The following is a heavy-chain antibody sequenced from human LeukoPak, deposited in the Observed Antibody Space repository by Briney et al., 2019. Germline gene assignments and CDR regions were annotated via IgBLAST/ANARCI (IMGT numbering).Heavy chain of an antibody. CDR1: GHTFTVYY. CDR3: ARDHSSGWYDGFFATQSRGYMDV. CDR2: INPNTGDT. J-gene: IGHJ6*03. D-gene: IGHD6-19*01. V-gene: IGHV1-2*02. Sequence: ASVKVSCKASGHTFTVYYIHWVRQAPGQGLEWMGWINPNTGDTNYAQKFQGRVTMTRDTSISTAYMELSRLRSDDTAVYYCARDHSSGWYDGFFATQSRGYMDVWGKGTTVTVSS.